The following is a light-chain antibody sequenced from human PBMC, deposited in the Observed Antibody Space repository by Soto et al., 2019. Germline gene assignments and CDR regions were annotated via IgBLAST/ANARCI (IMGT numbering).Light chain of an antibody. V-gene: IGKV2-30*01. Sequence: DVVMTQSPLSLPVTLGQSASISCTSSQSLVYDDGNTYLNWLQQRPGQSPRRLIYKVFNRDSGVPDRFSGSASGSEFTLTISRVEAEDIGVYYCMQTAHWPYTFGRGTKLEIK. CDR1: QSLVYDDGNTY. J-gene: IGKJ2*01. CDR2: KVF. CDR3: MQTAHWPYT.